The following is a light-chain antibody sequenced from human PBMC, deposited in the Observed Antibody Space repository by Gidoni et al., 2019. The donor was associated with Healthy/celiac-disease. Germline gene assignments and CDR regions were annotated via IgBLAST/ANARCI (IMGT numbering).Light chain of an antibody. Sequence: ETVLTQYPATLSWSPGERATISGRACQSVSSYLAWYHQKPGQAPKLLIYDASNMATGIPARFSGSGSGTDFTLTISSLEPEDFAVYYCQQRGNWPWTFGQGTRVEIK. V-gene: IGKV3-11*01. CDR1: QSVSSY. J-gene: IGKJ1*01. CDR2: DAS. CDR3: QQRGNWPWT.